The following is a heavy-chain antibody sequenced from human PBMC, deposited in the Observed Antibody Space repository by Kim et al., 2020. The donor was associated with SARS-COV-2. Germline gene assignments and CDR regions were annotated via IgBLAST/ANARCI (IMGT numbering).Heavy chain of an antibody. CDR1: GGSFSGYY. Sequence: SETMSLTCAVYGGSFSGYYWSWIRQPPGKGLEWIGEINHSGSTNYNPSLKSRVTISVDTSKNQFSLKLSSVTAADTAVYYCARGRGTVSYYYYYYYMDF. D-gene: IGHD4-17*01. V-gene: IGHV4-34*01. CDR2: INHSGST. J-gene: IGHJ6*03. CDR3: ARGRGTVSYYYYYYYMDF.